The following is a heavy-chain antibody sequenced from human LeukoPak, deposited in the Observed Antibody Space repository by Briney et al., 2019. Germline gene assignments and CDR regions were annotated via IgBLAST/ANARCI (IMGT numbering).Heavy chain of an antibody. Sequence: GGSLRLSCAVSGFTFSSYWMSWVRQAPGRGLEWVANIKQDGSEKYYVDSVKGRFTISRDNTKNSLYLQMNSLRAEDTAVYYCAKGGPHYGSGSYYAFDYWGQGTLVTVSS. V-gene: IGHV3-7*01. CDR3: AKGGPHYGSGSYYAFDY. CDR1: GFTFSSYW. J-gene: IGHJ4*02. D-gene: IGHD3-10*01. CDR2: IKQDGSEK.